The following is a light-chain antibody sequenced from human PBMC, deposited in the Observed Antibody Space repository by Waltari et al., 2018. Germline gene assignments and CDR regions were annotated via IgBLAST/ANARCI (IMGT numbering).Light chain of an antibody. V-gene: IGKV3-20*01. Sequence: EIVLTQSPGTLSLSPGERATLSCRASQSISSSYLAWYQQRPGQAPRFLIYATSSRATGIPDRFSGSGSGTDFTLTIGRLEPEDFAVYYCQHYGTSPTWTFGQGTKVEIK. J-gene: IGKJ1*01. CDR1: QSISSSY. CDR2: ATS. CDR3: QHYGTSPTWT.